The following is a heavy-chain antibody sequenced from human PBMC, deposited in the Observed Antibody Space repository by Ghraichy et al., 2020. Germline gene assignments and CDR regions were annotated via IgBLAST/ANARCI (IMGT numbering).Heavy chain of an antibody. V-gene: IGHV3-48*03. J-gene: IGHJ4*02. CDR2: ISSSGSTI. CDR3: ARDSVAASKPFDY. D-gene: IGHD6-19*01. Sequence: GGYLRLSCAASGFTFSSYEMNWVRQAPGKGLEWVSYISSSGSTIYYADSVKGRFTISRDNAKNSLYLQMNSLRAEDTAVYYCARDSVAASKPFDYWGQGTLVTVSS. CDR1: GFTFSSYE.